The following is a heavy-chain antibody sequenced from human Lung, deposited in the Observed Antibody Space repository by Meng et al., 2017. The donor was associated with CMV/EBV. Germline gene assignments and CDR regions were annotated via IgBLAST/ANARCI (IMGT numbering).Heavy chain of an antibody. CDR3: AAEALKEQWLVYYYGMDV. CDR2: IVVGSGNT. D-gene: IGHD6-19*01. V-gene: IGHV1-58*01. J-gene: IGHJ6*02. CDR1: GFTFTSSA. Sequence: VKVSCXASGFTFTSSAVQWVRQARGQRLEWIGWIVVGSGNTNYAQKFQERVTITRDMSTSTAYMELSSLRSEDTAVYYCAAEALKEQWLVYYYGMDVWGQGTTVTVSS.